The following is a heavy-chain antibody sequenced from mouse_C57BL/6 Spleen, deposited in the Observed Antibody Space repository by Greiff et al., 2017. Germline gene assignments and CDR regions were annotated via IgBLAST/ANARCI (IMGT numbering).Heavy chain of an antibody. CDR3: ARGASSWDDFAY. CDR2: IYPGDGDT. CDR1: GYAFSSYW. J-gene: IGHJ3*01. V-gene: IGHV1-80*01. D-gene: IGHD4-1*01. Sequence: VQLQQSGAELVKPGASVKISCKASGYAFSSYWMNWVKQRPGKGLEWIGQIYPGDGDTNYNGKFKGKATLTADKSSSTAYMQLSSLTSEDSAVYFCARGASSWDDFAYWGQGTLVTVSA.